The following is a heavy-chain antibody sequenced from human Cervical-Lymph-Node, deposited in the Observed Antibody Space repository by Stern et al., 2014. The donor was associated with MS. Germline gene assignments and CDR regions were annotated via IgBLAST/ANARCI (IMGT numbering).Heavy chain of an antibody. CDR2: IVVGSGNT. D-gene: IGHD1-26*01. CDR3: AATGSGSYWDFDY. J-gene: IGHJ4*02. Sequence: QLVQSGPEVKKPGTSVKVSCKASGFTFTSSAVQWVRQARGQRLEWIGWIVVGSGNTNYAQKFQERVTITRDMSTSTAYMELSRMRSEDTAVYYCAATGSGSYWDFDYWGQGTLVTVSS. CDR1: GFTFTSSA. V-gene: IGHV1-58*01.